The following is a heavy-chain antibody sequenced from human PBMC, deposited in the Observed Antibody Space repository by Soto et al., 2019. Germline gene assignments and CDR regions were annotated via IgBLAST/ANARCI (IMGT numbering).Heavy chain of an antibody. J-gene: IGHJ4*02. CDR2: ISSSSSYI. CDR3: ARAGYSSSTPAY. Sequence: EVQLVESGGGLVKPGGSLRLSGAASGFTFSSYSMNWVRQAPGKGLEWVSSISSSSSYIYYADSVKGRFTISRDNAKNSLYLQMNSLRAEDTAVYYCARAGYSSSTPAYWGQGTLVTVSS. D-gene: IGHD6-6*01. V-gene: IGHV3-21*01. CDR1: GFTFSSYS.